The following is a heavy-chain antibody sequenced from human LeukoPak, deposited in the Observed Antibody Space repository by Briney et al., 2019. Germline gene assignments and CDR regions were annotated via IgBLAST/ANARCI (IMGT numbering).Heavy chain of an antibody. CDR1: GFTFSSYA. D-gene: IGHD5-18*01. CDR3: VVSYLYAFDI. CDR2: ISSNGGST. V-gene: IGHV3-64D*09. Sequence: PGGSLRLSCAASGFTFSSYAMSWVRQAPGKGLEWVSAISSNGGSTYYADSVKGRFTISRDNSKSTLYLQMSSLRAEDTAVYYCVVSYLYAFDIWGQGTMVTVSS. J-gene: IGHJ3*02.